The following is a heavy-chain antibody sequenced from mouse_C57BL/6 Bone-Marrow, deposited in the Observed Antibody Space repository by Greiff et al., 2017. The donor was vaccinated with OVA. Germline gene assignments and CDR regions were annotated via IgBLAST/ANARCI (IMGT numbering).Heavy chain of an antibody. CDR1: GFSLTSYG. CDR2: IWSGGST. CDR3: ARPHGNGGAWFAY. V-gene: IGHV2-2*01. J-gene: IGHJ3*01. D-gene: IGHD2-1*01. Sequence: QVQLKQSGPGLVQPSQSLSITCTVSGFSLTSYGVHWVRQSPGKGLEWLGVIWSGGSTDYNAAFISRLSISKDNAKSQVFLKMNRLQADDTAIYCCARPHGNGGAWFAYWGQGTLVTVSA.